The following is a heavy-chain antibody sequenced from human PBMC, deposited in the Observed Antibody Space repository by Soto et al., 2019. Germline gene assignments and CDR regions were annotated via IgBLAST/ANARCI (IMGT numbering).Heavy chain of an antibody. CDR1: GGSFSGYY. J-gene: IGHJ4*02. D-gene: IGHD3-3*01. Sequence: NPSETLSLTCAVCGGSFSGYYWSWIRQPPGKGLEWIGEINHSGSTNYNPSLKSRVTISVDTSKNQFSLKLSSVTAADTAVYYCARGRRDFWSGYYVSSSYYFDYWGQGTLVTVSS. CDR2: INHSGST. V-gene: IGHV4-34*01. CDR3: ARGRRDFWSGYYVSSSYYFDY.